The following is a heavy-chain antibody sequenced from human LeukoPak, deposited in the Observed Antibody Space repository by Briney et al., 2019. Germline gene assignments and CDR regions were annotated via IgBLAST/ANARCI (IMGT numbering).Heavy chain of an antibody. V-gene: IGHV4-4*07. CDR1: GGSISSYY. Sequence: PSETLSLTCTVSGGSISSYYWTWIRQPAGKGLEWIGRIYPSGSTNYNPSLKSRVTMSVDTSKNQFSLKLSSVTAADTAVYYCTRDGGVGDNTAFDIWGQGTLVTVSS. CDR3: TRDGGVGDNTAFDI. CDR2: IYPSGST. D-gene: IGHD3-3*01. J-gene: IGHJ3*02.